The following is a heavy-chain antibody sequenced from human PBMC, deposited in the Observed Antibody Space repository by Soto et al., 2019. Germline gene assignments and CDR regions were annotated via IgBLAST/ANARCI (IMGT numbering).Heavy chain of an antibody. J-gene: IGHJ5*02. Sequence: QLQLQESGPGLVKPSETLSLTCTVSGGSISSSSYYWGWIRQPPGKGLEWIGSIYYSGSTYYNPSLKSRVTTSVDTSKNQLSLKLSSVTAADTAVYYCARHDIMGVVPADNWFDPWGQGTLVTVSS. V-gene: IGHV4-39*01. CDR2: IYYSGST. CDR1: GGSISSSSYY. CDR3: ARHDIMGVVPADNWFDP. D-gene: IGHD2-2*01.